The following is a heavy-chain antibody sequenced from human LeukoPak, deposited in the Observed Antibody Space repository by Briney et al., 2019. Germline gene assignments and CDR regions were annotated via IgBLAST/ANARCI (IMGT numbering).Heavy chain of an antibody. V-gene: IGHV4-31*03. CDR1: GGSISSVNYY. J-gene: IGHJ6*02. CDR3: ARGGYRAGYYYGMDV. D-gene: IGHD2-2*01. CDR2: INYRGSA. Sequence: PSETLSLTCTVSGGSISSVNYYWSWIRQYPGKGLGWIGYINYRGSAYYNPSLKSRVTISVDKSKNQFSLKLSSVTAADTAVYYCARGGYRAGYYYGMDVWGQGTTVTVSS.